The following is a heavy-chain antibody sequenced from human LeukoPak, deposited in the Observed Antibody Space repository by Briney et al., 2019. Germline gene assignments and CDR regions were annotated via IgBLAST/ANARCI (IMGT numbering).Heavy chain of an antibody. CDR3: ARGLDSSGYYYYYYGMDV. V-gene: IGHV1-18*01. Sequence: ASVKFSSKASGGTFSSYSISWVRQAPVKGLKCRGWISAYNGKTNYAQKFQGRVTLTTDTSTSTACMELRRLRSDDTAVYYCARGLDSSGYYYYYYGMDVWGQGTTVTVSS. CDR2: ISAYNGKT. D-gene: IGHD3-22*01. J-gene: IGHJ6*02. CDR1: GGTFSSYS.